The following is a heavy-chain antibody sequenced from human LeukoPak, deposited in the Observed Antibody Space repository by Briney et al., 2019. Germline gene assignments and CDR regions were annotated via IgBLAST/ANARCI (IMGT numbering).Heavy chain of an antibody. J-gene: IGHJ6*02. CDR1: GFTFSSYA. D-gene: IGHD3-22*01. CDR2: ISGSGGST. CDR3: ARDLRWYDSSGYYGMDV. Sequence: PGGSLRLSCAASGFTFSSYAMSWVRQAPGKGLEWVSAISGSGGSTYYADSVKGRFTISRDNSKNTLYLQMNSLRAEDTAVYYCARDLRWYDSSGYYGMDVWGQGTTVTVSS. V-gene: IGHV3-23*01.